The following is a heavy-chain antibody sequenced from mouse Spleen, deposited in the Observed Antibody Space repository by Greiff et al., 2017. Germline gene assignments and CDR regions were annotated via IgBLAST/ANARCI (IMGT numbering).Heavy chain of an antibody. Sequence: VQLKQSGPVLVKPGASVKMSCKASGYTFTDYYMNWVKQSHGKSLEWIGVINPYNGGTSYNQKFKGKATLTVDKSSSTAYMELNSLTSEDSAVYYCARGDYVYAMDYWGQGTSVTVSS. CDR3: ARGDYVYAMDY. CDR2: INPYNGGT. CDR1: GYTFTDYY. D-gene: IGHD1-1*01. V-gene: IGHV1-19*01. J-gene: IGHJ4*01.